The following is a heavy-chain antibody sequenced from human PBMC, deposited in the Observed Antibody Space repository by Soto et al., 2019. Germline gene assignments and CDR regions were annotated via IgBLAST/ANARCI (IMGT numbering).Heavy chain of an antibody. Sequence: SETLSLTCAVYGGSFSGYYWSWIRQPPGKGLEWIGEINHSGSTNYNPSLKSRVTISVDTSKNQFSLKLSSVTAADTAVYYCGRGGRECNSPSCYKFDYWGQGTLVTVSS. J-gene: IGHJ4*02. CDR1: GGSFSGYY. V-gene: IGHV4-34*01. CDR3: GRGGRECNSPSCYKFDY. CDR2: INHSGST. D-gene: IGHD2-2*01.